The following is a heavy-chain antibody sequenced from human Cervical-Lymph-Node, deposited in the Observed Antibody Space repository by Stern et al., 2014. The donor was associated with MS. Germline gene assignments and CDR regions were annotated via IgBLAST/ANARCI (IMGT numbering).Heavy chain of an antibody. CDR3: AKGGSGSYLD. CDR1: GFIFRNSA. V-gene: IGHV3-30*04. J-gene: IGHJ4*02. Sequence: GQLVASGGGVVQPGRSLRLSCASSGFIFRNSAAHWVRQPPGKGLAWVAIISFDGRDKYYTDSVKGRFTVSRDNSKNRLYLEMNSLRLEDTAVYYCAKGGSGSYLDWGQGSLVTVSS. D-gene: IGHD1-26*01. CDR2: ISFDGRDK.